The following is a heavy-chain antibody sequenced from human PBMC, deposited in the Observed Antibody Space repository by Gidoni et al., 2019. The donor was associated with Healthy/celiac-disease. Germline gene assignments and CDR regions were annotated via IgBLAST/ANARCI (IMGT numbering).Heavy chain of an antibody. CDR2: INHSGST. V-gene: IGHV4-34*01. D-gene: IGHD3-3*01. Sequence: QVQLQQWGAGLLKPSATLSLTCAVYGGSFRGYYWSWIRQPPGKGLEWIGEINHSGSTNYNPSLKSRVTISVDTSKNQFSLKLSSVTAAETAVYYCARRVRGGSGYPSPFDYWGQGTLVTVSS. CDR3: ARRVRGGSGYPSPFDY. J-gene: IGHJ4*02. CDR1: GGSFRGYY.